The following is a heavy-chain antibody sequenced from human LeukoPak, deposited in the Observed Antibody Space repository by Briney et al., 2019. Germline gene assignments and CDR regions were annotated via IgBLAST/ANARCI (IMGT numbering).Heavy chain of an antibody. D-gene: IGHD5-18*01. J-gene: IGHJ4*02. V-gene: IGHV3-23*01. CDR2: ISGSGGST. CDR3: AKVRGYRYGNCY. CDR1: GFTFSSYA. Sequence: GGSLRLSCAASGFTFSSYAMSWVRQAPGKGLEWVSAISGSGGSTYYADSVKGRFTISRDNSKNTLYLQMNSLRAEDTAGYYCAKVRGYRYGNCYLGQGTLVPVSS.